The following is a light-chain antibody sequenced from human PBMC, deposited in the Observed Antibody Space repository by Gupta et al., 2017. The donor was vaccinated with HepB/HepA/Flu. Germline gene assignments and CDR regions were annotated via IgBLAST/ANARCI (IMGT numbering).Light chain of an antibody. V-gene: IGLV2-14*03. CDR2: DGT. CDR3: SSHTSSNSYV. J-gene: IGLJ1*01. CDR1: SSDVVGYNY. Sequence: QSALTQPASVSGSPGQSITISCTGSSSDVVGYNYVSWYQQQPGKVPKLIINDGTNRPAGVSNRFSGSKPGSTASLTISGLQTDDEADYYCSSHTSSNSYVFGTGTKVTVL.